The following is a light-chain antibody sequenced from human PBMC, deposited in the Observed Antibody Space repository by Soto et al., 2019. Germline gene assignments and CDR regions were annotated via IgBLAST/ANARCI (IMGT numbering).Light chain of an antibody. CDR3: GTWYSSLSAGV. Sequence: QSVLTQPPSVSAAPGQTVTISCSGSSSNIGNNYVSWYQQLPGTAPKLLIHDNNKRPSGIPDRFSGSKSGTSATLGITGLQTGDEADYYCGTWYSSLSAGVFGGGTKLTVL. CDR2: DNN. CDR1: SSNIGNNY. V-gene: IGLV1-51*01. J-gene: IGLJ3*02.